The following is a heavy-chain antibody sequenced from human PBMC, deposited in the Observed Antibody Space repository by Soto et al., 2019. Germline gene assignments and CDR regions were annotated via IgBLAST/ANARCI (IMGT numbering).Heavy chain of an antibody. J-gene: IGHJ4*02. CDR1: GFRFDDYA. V-gene: IGHV3-9*01. D-gene: IGHD5-18*01. Sequence: EMQLVESGGGLVQPGRSLRLSCAASGFRFDDYAMHWVRQPPGKGLGWVSGITWNSGSLDYADSVKGRFTISRDNAKNSLYLQMNSLRAEDTALYYCARRGYSYGYFDYWGQGTLVTVSS. CDR2: ITWNSGSL. CDR3: ARRGYSYGYFDY.